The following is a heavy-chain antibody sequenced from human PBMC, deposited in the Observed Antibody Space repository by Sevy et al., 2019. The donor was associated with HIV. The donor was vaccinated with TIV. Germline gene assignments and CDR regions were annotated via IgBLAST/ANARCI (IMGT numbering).Heavy chain of an antibody. Sequence: ASVKVSCKTSGYRFMSFGISWVRQAPGQGLEWVGWVSTFNGDTNTAPELQGRVTMTTDTSTGTAYLELRSLRSDDTAVYYCARAPSGSQGPGQYFHYWGQGTLVTVSS. CDR2: VSTFNGDT. CDR1: GYRFMSFG. D-gene: IGHD1-26*01. J-gene: IGHJ1*01. CDR3: ARAPSGSQGPGQYFHY. V-gene: IGHV1-18*01.